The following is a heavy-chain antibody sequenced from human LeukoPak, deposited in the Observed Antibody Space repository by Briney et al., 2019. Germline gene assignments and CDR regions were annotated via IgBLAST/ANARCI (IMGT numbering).Heavy chain of an antibody. CDR3: ARGPLSGIAARPADY. J-gene: IGHJ4*02. D-gene: IGHD6-6*01. Sequence: ASVKVSCKASGYTFTSYGISWVRQAPGQGLEWMGWISAYNGNTNYAQKLQGRVTMTTDTSTSTAYLELRSLRSDDTAVYYCARGPLSGIAARPADYWGQGTLVTVS. CDR2: ISAYNGNT. V-gene: IGHV1-18*01. CDR1: GYTFTSYG.